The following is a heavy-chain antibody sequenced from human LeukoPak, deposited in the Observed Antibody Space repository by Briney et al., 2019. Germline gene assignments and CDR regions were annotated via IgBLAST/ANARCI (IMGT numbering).Heavy chain of an antibody. Sequence: QAGGSLRLSCAASGFTFSSYAMHWVRQAPGKGLVWVSRINSDGSSTSYADSVKGRFIISRDNAKNTLYLQMNSLRAEDTAVYYCARGCPHYYDSSGYDWFDPWGQGTLVTVSS. CDR3: ARGCPHYYDSSGYDWFDP. CDR1: GFTFSSYA. CDR2: INSDGSST. J-gene: IGHJ5*02. V-gene: IGHV3-74*01. D-gene: IGHD3-22*01.